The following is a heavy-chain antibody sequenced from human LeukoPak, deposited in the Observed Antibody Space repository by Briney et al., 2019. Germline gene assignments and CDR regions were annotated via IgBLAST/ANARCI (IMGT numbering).Heavy chain of an antibody. D-gene: IGHD3-10*01. V-gene: IGHV5-51*01. Sequence: GESLRISCQASGYKITSHWIAWVRQMPGKSPEWMGIIYPGDSDTRYSPSFQGQVTISADKSISTAYLQWSSLKASDTAMYYCARGEWRGDYWGQGTLVTVSS. CDR2: IYPGDSDT. J-gene: IGHJ4*02. CDR1: GYKITSHW. CDR3: ARGEWRGDY.